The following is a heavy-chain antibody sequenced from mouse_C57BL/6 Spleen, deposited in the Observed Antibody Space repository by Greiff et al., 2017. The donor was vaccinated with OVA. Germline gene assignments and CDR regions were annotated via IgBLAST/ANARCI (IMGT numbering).Heavy chain of an antibody. CDR3: TRLRDWDFYFDY. Sequence: EVQLQQSGTVLARPGASVKMSCKTSGYTFTSYWMHWVKQRPGQGLEWIGAIYPGNSDTSYNQKFKGKAKLTAVTSASTAYMELSSLTNEDSAVYYCTRLRDWDFYFDYWGQGTTLTVSS. J-gene: IGHJ2*01. CDR1: GYTFTSYW. D-gene: IGHD4-1*01. CDR2: IYPGNSDT. V-gene: IGHV1-5*01.